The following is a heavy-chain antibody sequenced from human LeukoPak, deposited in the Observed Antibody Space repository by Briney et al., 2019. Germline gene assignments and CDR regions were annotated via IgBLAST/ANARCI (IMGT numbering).Heavy chain of an antibody. CDR3: ASRYGDGNDY. CDR1: GGSISSSSYY. J-gene: IGHJ4*02. D-gene: IGHD4-17*01. CDR2: IYYSGST. V-gene: IGHV4-39*07. Sequence: SETLSLTCTVSGGSISSSSYYWGWIRQPPGKGLEWIGSIYYSGSTNYNPSLKSRVTMSVDTSKNQLSLKLSSVTAADTAVYYCASRYGDGNDYWGQGTLVTVSS.